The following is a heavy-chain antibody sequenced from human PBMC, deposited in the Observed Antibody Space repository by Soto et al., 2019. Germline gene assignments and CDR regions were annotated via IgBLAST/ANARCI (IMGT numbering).Heavy chain of an antibody. V-gene: IGHV4-31*03. CDR2: IYYSGST. CDR1: GGSITSGGYY. CDR3: ARATRDPTMTTRYYFDY. Sequence: LSLTCTVSGGSITSGGYYWSWIRQHPGKGLEWIGYIYYSGSTYYNPSLKSRVTISVDMSKNQFSLRLSSVTAADTAVYYCARATRDPTMTTRYYFDYWGQGTLVTVSS. J-gene: IGHJ4*02. D-gene: IGHD4-17*01.